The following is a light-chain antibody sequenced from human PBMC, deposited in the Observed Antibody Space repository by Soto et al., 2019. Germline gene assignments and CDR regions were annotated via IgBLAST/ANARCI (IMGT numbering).Light chain of an antibody. J-gene: IGKJ4*01. CDR1: QSVPSR. CDR3: QHRSNWPA. Sequence: EIVMTQSPATLSVSPGEDVPLSCRASQSVPSRIAWYQQKPGQAPSLLIYGASTRATGVPDRFSGTGSGTEFTLTISSLEPEDFALYYCQHRSNWPAFGGGTKVDIK. V-gene: IGKV3-15*01. CDR2: GAS.